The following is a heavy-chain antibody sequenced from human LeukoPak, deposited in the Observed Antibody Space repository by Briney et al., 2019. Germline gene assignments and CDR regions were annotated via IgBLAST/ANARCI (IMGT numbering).Heavy chain of an antibody. D-gene: IGHD2/OR15-2a*01. J-gene: IGHJ6*03. V-gene: IGHV1-8*03. CDR1: GYTFTGYY. CDR3: ARGGRRRSSKEKKGTFSYYYYYMDV. Sequence: ASVKVSCKASGYTFTGYYMHWVRQAPGQGLEWMGWMDPNSGNTGYAQKFQGRVTITRNTSISTAYMELSSLRSEDTAVYYCARGGRRRSSKEKKGTFSYYYYYMDVWGKGTTVTISS. CDR2: MDPNSGNT.